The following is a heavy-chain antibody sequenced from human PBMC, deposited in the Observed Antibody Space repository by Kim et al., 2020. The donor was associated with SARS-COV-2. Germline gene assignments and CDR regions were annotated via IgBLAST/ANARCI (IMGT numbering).Heavy chain of an antibody. Sequence: GGSLRLSCTASGFNFRLYAMSWVRQAPGKGLEWVSSFSGSGTATYYADSVKGRFTISRDTSENTLYLQMNSLRAEDTAIYYCAKSAGGSYLPPIDSWGQGTLVTVSS. CDR1: GFNFRLYA. V-gene: IGHV3-23*01. CDR3: AKSAGGSYLPPIDS. CDR2: FSGSGTAT. D-gene: IGHD3-16*01. J-gene: IGHJ4*02.